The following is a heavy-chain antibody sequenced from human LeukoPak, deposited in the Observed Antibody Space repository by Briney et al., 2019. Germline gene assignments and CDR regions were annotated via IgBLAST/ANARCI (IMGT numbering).Heavy chain of an antibody. J-gene: IGHJ4*02. CDR3: ARGRLYYYDSSGYLLMDYFDY. V-gene: IGHV3-20*04. CDR2: INWNGGST. Sequence: GGSLRLSCAASGFTFDDYVMSWVRQAPGKGLEWVSGINWNGGSTGYADSVKGRFTISRDNAKNSLYLQMNSLRAEDTALYYCARGRLYYYDSSGYLLMDYFDYWGQGTLVTVSS. D-gene: IGHD3-22*01. CDR1: GFTFDDYV.